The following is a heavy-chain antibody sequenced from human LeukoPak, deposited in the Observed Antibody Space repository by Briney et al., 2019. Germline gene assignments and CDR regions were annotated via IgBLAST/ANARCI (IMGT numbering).Heavy chain of an antibody. D-gene: IGHD6-6*01. V-gene: IGHV4-59*01. Sequence: SETLSLTCTVSGGSISSYYWSWIRQPPGKGLEWIGYIYYSGSTNYNPSLKSRVTISVDTSKNQFSLKLSSVTAADTAVYYCARGGAARRYGAFDIWGQGTMVTVSS. J-gene: IGHJ3*02. CDR1: GGSISSYY. CDR2: IYYSGST. CDR3: ARGGAARRYGAFDI.